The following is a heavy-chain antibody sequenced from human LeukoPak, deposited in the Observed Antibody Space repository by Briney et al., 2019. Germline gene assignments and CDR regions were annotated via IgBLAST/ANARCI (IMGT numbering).Heavy chain of an antibody. CDR2: INPSGGST. V-gene: IGHV1-46*01. CDR1: GYTFTSYY. D-gene: IGHD4-23*01. CDR3: ATATPKTTVVTFDY. J-gene: IGHJ4*02. Sequence: ASVKVSCKASGYTFTSYYMHWVRQPPGQGLEWMGIINPSGGSTSYAQKFQGRVTMTEDTSTDTAYMELSSLRSEDTAVYYCATATPKTTVVTFDYWCQETLVTVSS.